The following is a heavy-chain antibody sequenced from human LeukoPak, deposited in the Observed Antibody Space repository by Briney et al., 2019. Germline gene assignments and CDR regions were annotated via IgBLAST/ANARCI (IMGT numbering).Heavy chain of an antibody. CDR2: IYYSGST. J-gene: IGHJ4*02. D-gene: IGHD3-22*01. Sequence: SETLSLTCTVSGGSISSSTYYWGWIRQPPGKGLEWIGSIYYSGSTYYNPSLKSRVTISVDTSKNQFPLKLSSVTAADTAVYYCARLSITMIVDWGQGTLVTVSS. CDR3: ARLSITMIVD. V-gene: IGHV4-39*01. CDR1: GGSISSSTYY.